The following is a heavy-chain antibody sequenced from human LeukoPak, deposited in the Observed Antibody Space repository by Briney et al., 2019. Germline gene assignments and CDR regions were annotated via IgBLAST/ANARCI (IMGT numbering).Heavy chain of an antibody. CDR2: IIPIFGTA. Sequence: SVKVSCKASGGAFSSYAISWVRQAPGQGLEWMGGIIPIFGTANYAQKFQGRVTITADESTSTAYMELSSLRSEDTAVYYCARGPYSGSYGPFDYWGQGTLVTVSS. CDR1: GGAFSSYA. CDR3: ARGPYSGSYGPFDY. J-gene: IGHJ4*02. V-gene: IGHV1-69*13. D-gene: IGHD1-26*01.